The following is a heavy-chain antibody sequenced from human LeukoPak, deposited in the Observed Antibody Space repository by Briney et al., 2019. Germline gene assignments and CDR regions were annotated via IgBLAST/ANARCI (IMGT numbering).Heavy chain of an antibody. Sequence: SETLSLTCTVSGGSISSYYWSWIRQPAGKGLEWIGSIYYSGSTYYNPSLKSRVTISVDTSKNQFSLKLSSVTAADTAVYYCARAGYCSGGSCAVWETYFDYWGQGTLVTVSS. D-gene: IGHD2-15*01. J-gene: IGHJ4*02. CDR3: ARAGYCSGGSCAVWETYFDY. CDR2: IYYSGST. CDR1: GGSISSYY. V-gene: IGHV4-4*07.